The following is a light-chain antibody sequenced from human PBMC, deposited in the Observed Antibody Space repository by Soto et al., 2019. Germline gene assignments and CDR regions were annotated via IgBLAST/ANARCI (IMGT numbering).Light chain of an antibody. V-gene: IGLV1-44*01. Sequence: QAVVTQPPSASGTPGQIVAISCSGSSSNIGSNTVTWYQQLPETAPKLLIYSTSQRSSGVPGRFSGSKSGASASLTISGLQSEDEADYYCAAWDDRLDVYVFGTGTKLTVL. CDR2: STS. CDR3: AAWDDRLDVYV. CDR1: SSNIGSNT. J-gene: IGLJ1*01.